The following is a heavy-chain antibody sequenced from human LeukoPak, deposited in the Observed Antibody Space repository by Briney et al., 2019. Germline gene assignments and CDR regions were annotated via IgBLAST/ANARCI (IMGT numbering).Heavy chain of an antibody. V-gene: IGHV3-74*01. CDR3: ARGGDGMDV. CDR2: IKSDGSNT. CDR1: GFTFNSHW. Sequence: GGSLRLSCAASGFTFNSHWMHWVRQAPGKGLVWVSLIKSDGSNTAYADSVKGRFTISRDNAKNTLYLQMNSLRAEDTAVYYCARGGDGMDVWGQGTTVTVSS. J-gene: IGHJ6*02. D-gene: IGHD3-16*01.